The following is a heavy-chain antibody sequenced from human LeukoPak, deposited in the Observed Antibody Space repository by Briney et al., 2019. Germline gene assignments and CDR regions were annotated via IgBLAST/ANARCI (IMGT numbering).Heavy chain of an antibody. CDR3: AREVDGYCSGGSSGDI. CDR1: GFTFSSYE. V-gene: IGHV3-48*03. D-gene: IGHD2-15*01. CDR2: ISSSGSTI. J-gene: IGHJ3*02. Sequence: GGSLRISCAASGFTFSSYEMNWVRQAPGKGLEWVSYISSSGSTIYYADSVKGRFTISRDNAKNSLYLQMNSLRAEDTAVYYCAREVDGYCSGGSSGDIWGQGAMVTVSS.